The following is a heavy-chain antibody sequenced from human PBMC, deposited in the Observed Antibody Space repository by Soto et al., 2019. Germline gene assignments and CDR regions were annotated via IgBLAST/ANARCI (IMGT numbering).Heavy chain of an antibody. CDR1: GDSINNYF. V-gene: IGHV4-59*01. J-gene: IGHJ6*02. Sequence: SETLSLTCTISGDSINNYFWNWIRQTPGKGLEWIGYISYSGSTSYNPSLQSRVTLSSDTSKNHFSLKLSSVTAADTAVYYCARARQRDTGRGLDIWGQGTAVTVSS. CDR3: ARARQRDTGRGLDI. D-gene: IGHD5-18*01. CDR2: ISYSGST.